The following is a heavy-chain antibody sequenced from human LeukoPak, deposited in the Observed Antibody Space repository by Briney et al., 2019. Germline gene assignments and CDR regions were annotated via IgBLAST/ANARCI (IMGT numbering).Heavy chain of an antibody. Sequence: PSETLSLTCTVSGGSISSGGYYWGWIRQHPGKGLEWIGYIYYSGSTYYNPSLKSRVTISVDTSKNQFSLKLSSVTAADTAVYYCARYSYGSRRWFDPWGQGTLVTVSS. CDR2: IYYSGST. D-gene: IGHD5-18*01. J-gene: IGHJ5*02. V-gene: IGHV4-31*03. CDR1: GGSISSGGYY. CDR3: ARYSYGSRRWFDP.